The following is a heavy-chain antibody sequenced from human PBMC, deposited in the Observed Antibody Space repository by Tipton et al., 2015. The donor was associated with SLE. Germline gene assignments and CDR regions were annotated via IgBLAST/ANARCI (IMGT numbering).Heavy chain of an antibody. D-gene: IGHD2-15*01. CDR1: GYSFPNYW. V-gene: IGHV5-10-1*01. J-gene: IGHJ6*02. CDR3: ATTLGYCSGGSCSGMDV. CDR2: IDPSDSYT. Sequence: QLVQSGAEVKKPGESLRISCKGSGYSFPNYWINWVRLLPGKGLEWMGRIDPSDSYTDYSPSFQGHVTISADKSISTAYLQWSSLRSSDTAMYYCATTLGYCSGGSCSGMDVWGQGTTVTVSS.